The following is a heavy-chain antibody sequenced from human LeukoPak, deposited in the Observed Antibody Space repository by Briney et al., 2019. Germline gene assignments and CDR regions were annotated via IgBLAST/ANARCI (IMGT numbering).Heavy chain of an antibody. Sequence: PGGSLRLSCAASGFTFSSYAMHWVRQAPGKGLEWVAVISYDGSNKYYADSVKGRFTISRDNSKNTLYLQMNSLRAEDTAVYYCARDGGYVAYHDSSGWIDYWGQGTLVTVSS. CDR3: ARDGGYVAYHDSSGWIDY. V-gene: IGHV3-30-3*01. J-gene: IGHJ4*02. CDR2: ISYDGSNK. CDR1: GFTFSSYA. D-gene: IGHD3-22*01.